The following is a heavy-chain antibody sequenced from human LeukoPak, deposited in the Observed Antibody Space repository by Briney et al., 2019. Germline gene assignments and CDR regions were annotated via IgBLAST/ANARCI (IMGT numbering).Heavy chain of an antibody. CDR2: IYPGDSDT. CDR3: ARRWYDSSGYSRHFDY. CDR1: GYSFTTYW. D-gene: IGHD3-22*01. J-gene: IGHJ4*02. V-gene: IGHV5-51*01. Sequence: GESLKISCKGSGYSFTTYWIGWVCQMPGKGLEWMGIIYPGDSDTRYSPSFQGQVTISADKSISTAYLQCSSLRASDTAIYYCARRWYDSSGYSRHFDYWGQGTLVTVPS.